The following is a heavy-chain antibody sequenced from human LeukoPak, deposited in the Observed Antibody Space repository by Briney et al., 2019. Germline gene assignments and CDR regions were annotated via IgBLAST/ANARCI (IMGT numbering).Heavy chain of an antibody. D-gene: IGHD3-22*01. CDR3: AAITIIDWFDP. Sequence: VASVKVSCKASGGTFSSYTISGVRQAPGQGREWMGRIIPILGIANYAQKFQGRVTITADKSTSTAYMELSSLRSEDTAVYYCAAITIIDWFDPWGQGTLVTVSS. CDR1: GGTFSSYT. V-gene: IGHV1-69*02. CDR2: IIPILGIA. J-gene: IGHJ5*02.